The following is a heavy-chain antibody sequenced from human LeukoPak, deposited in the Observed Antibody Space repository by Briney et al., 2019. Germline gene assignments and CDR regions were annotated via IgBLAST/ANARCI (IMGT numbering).Heavy chain of an antibody. CDR2: IYYSGST. J-gene: IGHJ4*02. V-gene: IGHV4-39*01. D-gene: IGHD3-16*02. Sequence: SETLSLTCTVSGGSISSSSYYWGWIRQPPGKGLEWIGSIYYSGSTYYNPSPKSRVTISVDTSKNQFSLKLSSVTAADTAVYYCASHYDYVWGSYRYTPDYWGQGTLVTVSS. CDR1: GGSISSSSYY. CDR3: ASHYDYVWGSYRYTPDY.